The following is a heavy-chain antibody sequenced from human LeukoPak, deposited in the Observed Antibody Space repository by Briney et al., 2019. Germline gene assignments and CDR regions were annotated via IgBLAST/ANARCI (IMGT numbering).Heavy chain of an antibody. D-gene: IGHD2-15*01. CDR1: GGSFSGYY. Sequence: SETLSLTCAVYGGSFSGYYWSWLRQPPGKGLEWIGEINHSGSTYYNPSLKSRVTISVDTSKNQFSLKLSSVTAADTAVYYCARQDIVVVVAATPDDYYYDMDVWGKGTTVTVSS. J-gene: IGHJ6*03. V-gene: IGHV4-34*01. CDR2: INHSGST. CDR3: ARQDIVVVVAATPDDYYYDMDV.